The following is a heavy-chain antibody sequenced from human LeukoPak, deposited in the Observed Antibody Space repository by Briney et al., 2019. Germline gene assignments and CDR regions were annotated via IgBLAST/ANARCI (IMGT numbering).Heavy chain of an antibody. CDR3: ARDASPITMIRGSRFDP. CDR2: IYYSGRT. D-gene: IGHD3-10*01. J-gene: IGHJ5*02. V-gene: IGHV4-59*01. CDR1: GGSISTYY. Sequence: SETLSLTCSVSGGSISTYYWSWIRQPPGKGLEWIGYIYYSGRTNYNPSLKSRVTILVDTSRNQFSLKLNSVTAADTAVYYCARDASPITMIRGSRFDPWGQGTLVSVSS.